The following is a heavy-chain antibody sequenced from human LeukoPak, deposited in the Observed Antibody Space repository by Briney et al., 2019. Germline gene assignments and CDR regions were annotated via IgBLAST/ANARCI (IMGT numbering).Heavy chain of an antibody. D-gene: IGHD6-19*01. V-gene: IGHV4-38-2*02. J-gene: IGHJ6*03. CDR1: GYSISSGYY. CDR2: IYHSGST. Sequence: SETLSLTCTVSGYSISSGYYWGWIRQPPGKALEGIGSIYHSGSTNYKPSLKSRATISVDTSKNQFSLKLSSVTAADTAVYYCAREHGSGGYYYHMDVWGKGTTVTVSS. CDR3: AREHGSGGYYYHMDV.